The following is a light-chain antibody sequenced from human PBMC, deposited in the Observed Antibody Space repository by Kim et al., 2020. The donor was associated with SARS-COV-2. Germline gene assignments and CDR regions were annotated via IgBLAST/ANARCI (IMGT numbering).Light chain of an antibody. J-gene: IGKJ4*01. Sequence: GDRVTITCRASQGISNFLAWYQQKAGKNPTLLIYAASTLQSGVPSRFSSSGSETDFTLTISSFQPEDVATYYCQKYNSAPLTFG. CDR3: QKYNSAPLT. CDR1: QGISNF. CDR2: AAS. V-gene: IGKV1-27*01.